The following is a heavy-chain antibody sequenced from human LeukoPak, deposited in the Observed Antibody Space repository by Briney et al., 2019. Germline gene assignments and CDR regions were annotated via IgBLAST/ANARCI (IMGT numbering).Heavy chain of an antibody. J-gene: IGHJ4*02. Sequence: SETLSLTCTVSGGSISSYFCTWIRQPAGKGLEWIGRIHTSGSTNYNPSLKSRITMSVDTSKNQFSLKLSSVTAADTAVYYCARDPEGHGNYFDYWGQGALVTVSS. D-gene: IGHD1-14*01. CDR2: IHTSGST. CDR3: ARDPEGHGNYFDY. CDR1: GGSISSYF. V-gene: IGHV4-4*07.